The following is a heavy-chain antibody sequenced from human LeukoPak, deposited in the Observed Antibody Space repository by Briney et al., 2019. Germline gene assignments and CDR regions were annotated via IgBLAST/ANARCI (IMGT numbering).Heavy chain of an antibody. CDR3: AREWGQASGFPFDY. CDR1: GYSITSGYN. Sequence: SETLSLTCAVSGYSITSGYNWGWIRQPPGKGLEWIGRSYHGGSTYYNPPLRSRSTISVDTSKNQSSLNLSSVTATDTAVYYCAREWGQASGFPFDYWGQGTRVTVSS. CDR2: SYHGGST. J-gene: IGHJ4*02. V-gene: IGHV4-38-2*02. D-gene: IGHD3-16*01.